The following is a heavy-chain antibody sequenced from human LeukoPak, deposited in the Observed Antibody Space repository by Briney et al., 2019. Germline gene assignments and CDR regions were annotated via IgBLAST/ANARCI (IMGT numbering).Heavy chain of an antibody. CDR2: ISGSGGST. CDR1: GFTFGNYA. V-gene: IGHV3-23*01. CDR3: AKVYYDSVGYYSPFDY. J-gene: IGHJ4*02. Sequence: PGGSLRLSCAASGFTFGNYAMSWVRRAPRKGLEWVSGISGSGGSTFYADSVKGRFTISRDNSRNTLYLQMNSLRAEDTAVYYCAKVYYDSVGYYSPFDYWGQGTLVTVSS. D-gene: IGHD3-22*01.